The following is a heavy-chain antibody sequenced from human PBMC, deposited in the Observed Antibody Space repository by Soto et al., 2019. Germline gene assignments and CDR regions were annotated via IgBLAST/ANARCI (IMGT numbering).Heavy chain of an antibody. CDR3: ARERTGDPTFFDY. J-gene: IGHJ4*02. CDR2: INPSGGSP. CDR1: GYTFSSYH. V-gene: IGHV1-46*01. Sequence: ASVKVSCKASGYTFSSYHMHWVRQAPGQGLEWMGIINPSGGSPTSAQKFQGRVTISVDTSKKQFSLKLTSVTAADTAVYYCARERTGDPTFFDYWGRGTLVTVSS. D-gene: IGHD3-16*01.